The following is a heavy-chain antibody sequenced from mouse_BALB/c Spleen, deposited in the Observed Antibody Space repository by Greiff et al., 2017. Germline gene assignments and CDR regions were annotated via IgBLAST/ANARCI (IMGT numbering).Heavy chain of an antibody. CDR1: GFTFSSYT. Sequence: EVKLVESGGGLVQPGGSLKLSCAASGFTFSSYTMSWVRQTPEKRLEWVAYISNGGGSTYYPDTVKGRFTISRDNAKNTLYLQMSSLKSEDTAMYYCARQGYDLPMDYWGQGTSVTVSS. J-gene: IGHJ4*01. D-gene: IGHD2-10*02. V-gene: IGHV5-12-2*01. CDR3: ARQGYDLPMDY. CDR2: ISNGGGST.